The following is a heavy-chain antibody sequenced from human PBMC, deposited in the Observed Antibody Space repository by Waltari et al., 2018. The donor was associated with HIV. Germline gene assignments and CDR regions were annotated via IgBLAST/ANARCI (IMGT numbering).Heavy chain of an antibody. J-gene: IGHJ3*02. CDR1: GFTFSRYD. Sequence: QVQLVESGGGVVQPGRSLRLSCAASGFTFSRYDMHWVRQAPGKGLEWVAVISYDGSNKYYADSVKGRFTISRDNSKNTLYLLMNSLRAEDTAVYYCARDQTMTRAFDIWGQGTMVTVSS. V-gene: IGHV3-30*01. CDR3: ARDQTMTRAFDI. CDR2: ISYDGSNK. D-gene: IGHD3-22*01.